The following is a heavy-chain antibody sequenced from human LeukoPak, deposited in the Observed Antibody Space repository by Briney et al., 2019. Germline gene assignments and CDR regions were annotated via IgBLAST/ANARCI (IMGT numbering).Heavy chain of an antibody. J-gene: IGHJ3*02. Sequence: ASVKVSCKASGYTFTSYYMHWVRQAPGQGLEWMGIFNPSGGSTYYADSVKGRFTISRDNSKNTLYLQMNSLRAEDTAVYYCARAIVVVPAAMIDAFDIWGQGTMVTVSS. CDR3: ARAIVVVPAAMIDAFDI. D-gene: IGHD2-2*01. CDR2: FNPSGGST. V-gene: IGHV1-46*04. CDR1: GYTFTSYY.